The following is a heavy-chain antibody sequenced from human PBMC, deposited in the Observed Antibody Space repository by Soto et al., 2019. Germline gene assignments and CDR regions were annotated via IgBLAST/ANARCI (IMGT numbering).Heavy chain of an antibody. CDR2: ISTSSSYI. V-gene: IGHV3-21*01. Sequence: GGSLRLSCEGSGFTFNPYNMNWVRQAPGKGLEWVASISTSSSYIYYAASVEGRFTVSRDNAKNSLYLQRSDLRDEDTAVSSCGGGLERATSKNWFDSWGQGTQVTVSS. CDR3: GGGLERATSKNWFDS. CDR1: GFTFNPYN. D-gene: IGHD1-1*01. J-gene: IGHJ5*01.